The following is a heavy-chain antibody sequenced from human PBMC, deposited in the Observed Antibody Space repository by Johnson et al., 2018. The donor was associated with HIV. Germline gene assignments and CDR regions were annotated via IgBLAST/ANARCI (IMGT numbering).Heavy chain of an antibody. CDR3: TADRDRVSSWGGGYAFGI. CDR2: IKSKTDGGTT. CDR1: GFTFSNAW. Sequence: EVQLVESGGGLVQPGGSLRLSCAASGFTFSNAWMSWVRQAPGKGLEWVGRIKSKTDGGTTDYAAPVKGRFTISRDDSKNTLYLQMNSLKTEDTSVYYCTADRDRVSSWGGGYAFGIWGQGTIVTVSS. D-gene: IGHD6-13*01. V-gene: IGHV3-15*01. J-gene: IGHJ3*02.